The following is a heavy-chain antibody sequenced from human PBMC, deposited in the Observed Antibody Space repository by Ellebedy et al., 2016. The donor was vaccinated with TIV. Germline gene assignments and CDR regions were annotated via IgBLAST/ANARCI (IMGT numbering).Heavy chain of an antibody. Sequence: SETLSLTCAVYGGSISSYYWSWIRQPPGKGLEWIGYIYYSGSTNYNPSLKSRVTISVDTSKNQFSLKLSSVTAADTAVYYCARDGYGHLYYYGMDVWGQGTTVTVSS. CDR2: IYYSGST. CDR3: ARDGYGHLYYYGMDV. J-gene: IGHJ6*02. CDR1: GGSISSYY. D-gene: IGHD5-18*01. V-gene: IGHV4-59*01.